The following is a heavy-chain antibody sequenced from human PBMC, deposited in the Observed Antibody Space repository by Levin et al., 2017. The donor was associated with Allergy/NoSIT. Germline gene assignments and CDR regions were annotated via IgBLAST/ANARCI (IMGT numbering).Heavy chain of an antibody. V-gene: IGHV3-23*01. J-gene: IGHJ4*02. CDR2: MSGSGGST. CDR1: GFTFSNYA. D-gene: IGHD2/OR15-2a*01. CDR3: AKDGAGYYYRIDY. Sequence: GESLKISCAASGFTFSNYAMSWVRQAPGKGLEWVSAMSGSGGSTYYADSVRGRFTISRDNSKNTLYLQMNSLRAEDTAVYYCAKDGAGYYYRIDYWGQGTLVIVSS.